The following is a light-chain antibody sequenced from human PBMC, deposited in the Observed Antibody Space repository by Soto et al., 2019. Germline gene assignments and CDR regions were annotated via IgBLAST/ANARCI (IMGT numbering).Light chain of an antibody. CDR1: QTLGRNY. V-gene: IGKV3-20*01. CDR2: RIS. CDR3: QQYDNFPQT. J-gene: IGKJ1*01. Sequence: ETVLTQSPGTLSMSPGETATLSCRASQTLGRNYLAWYQQKPGQAPRLLIHRISIRAAGISDRFSGSASGTDFTLTIRRLEPEDFAIDYCQQYDNFPQTFGQGTRVDIK.